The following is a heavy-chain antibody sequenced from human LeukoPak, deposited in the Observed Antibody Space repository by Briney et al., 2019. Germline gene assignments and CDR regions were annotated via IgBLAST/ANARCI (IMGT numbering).Heavy chain of an antibody. D-gene: IGHD3-10*01. CDR2: MNPNSGNT. Sequence: ASVRVSCKTSGYTFTSYDINWVRQATGQGLEWMGWMNPNSGNTGYAQKFQGRVTMTRNTSISTAYMELSSLRSEDTAVYYRTRSTITMIRGAHWGLGYWGQGTLVTVSS. J-gene: IGHJ4*02. CDR1: GYTFTSYD. V-gene: IGHV1-8*01. CDR3: TRSTITMIRGAHWGLGY.